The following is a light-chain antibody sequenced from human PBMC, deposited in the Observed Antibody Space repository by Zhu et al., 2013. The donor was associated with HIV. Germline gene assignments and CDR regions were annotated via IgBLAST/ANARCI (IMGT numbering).Light chain of an antibody. J-gene: IGLJ3*02. CDR3: ATWDDSLSAWV. V-gene: IGLV1-47*01. CDR1: SSNIGSDF. Sequence: QSVLAQPPSASGTPGQRVTISCSGSSSNIGSDFVYWYQQLPGTAPKVLIYRDYRRPSGVPDRFSGSKSGTSASLAISGLRSEDEADYYCATWDDSLSAWVFGGGTKLTVL. CDR2: RDY.